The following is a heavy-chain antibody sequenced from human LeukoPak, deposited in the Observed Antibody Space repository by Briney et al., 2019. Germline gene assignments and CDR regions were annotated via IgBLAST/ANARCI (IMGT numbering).Heavy chain of an antibody. CDR2: INPKSGGT. D-gene: IGHD5-24*01. CDR3: ARDLRAWLQSFGSFS. J-gene: IGHJ1*01. V-gene: IGHV1-2*02. CDR1: GYTFTSYG. Sequence: GASVKVSCKASGYTFTSYGISWVRQAPGQGLEWMGWINPKSGGTKYAQNFQGRVTMTTDTSISTAYLELTGLRSDDTAVYYCARDLRAWLQSFGSFSWGQGTLVTVSS.